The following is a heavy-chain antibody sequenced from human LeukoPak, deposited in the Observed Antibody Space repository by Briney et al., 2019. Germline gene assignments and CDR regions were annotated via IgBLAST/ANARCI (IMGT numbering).Heavy chain of an antibody. J-gene: IGHJ4*02. V-gene: IGHV1-2*02. CDR3: AREGSSSWAYYFDY. Sequence: VKVSCKASGYTFTGYYMHWVRQAPGQGLEWMGWIHPNSGGTNYAQKFQCRVTMTRDTSISTAYMELSRLRSDDTAVYYCAREGSSSWAYYFDYWGQGTLVTVSS. CDR1: GYTFTGYY. CDR2: IHPNSGGT. D-gene: IGHD6-13*01.